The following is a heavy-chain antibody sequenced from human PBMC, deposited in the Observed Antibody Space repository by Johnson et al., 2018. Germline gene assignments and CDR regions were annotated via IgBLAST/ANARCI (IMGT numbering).Heavy chain of an antibody. D-gene: IGHD6-19*01. CDR2: FSWNGHST. J-gene: IGHJ6*03. CDR1: GFTFDDYA. CDR3: ARVAVAGTFYYYYYMDV. Sequence: VQLQESGGGLVQXGRSLRLSCAASGFTFDDYAMHWVRQAPGKGLEWVSGFSWNGHSTVYADSVRGRHPISRDNAKTSLYVQMNSLRAEGTALYYCARVAVAGTFYYYYYMDVWGKGTTVTVSS. V-gene: IGHV3-9*01.